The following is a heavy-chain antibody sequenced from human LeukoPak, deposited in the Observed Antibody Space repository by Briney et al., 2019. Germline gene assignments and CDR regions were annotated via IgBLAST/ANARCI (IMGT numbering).Heavy chain of an antibody. Sequence: GGSLRLSCAASGFTFSSYAMSWVRQAPGKGLEWVSAISGSGGSTYYADSVKGRFTISRDNSKNTLYLQMNSLRAEDTAVYYCAKGEAGPSHVIYCSGGSCYLDYWGQGTLVTVSS. V-gene: IGHV3-23*01. J-gene: IGHJ4*02. CDR3: AKGEAGPSHVIYCSGGSCYLDY. CDR1: GFTFSSYA. CDR2: ISGSGGST. D-gene: IGHD2-15*01.